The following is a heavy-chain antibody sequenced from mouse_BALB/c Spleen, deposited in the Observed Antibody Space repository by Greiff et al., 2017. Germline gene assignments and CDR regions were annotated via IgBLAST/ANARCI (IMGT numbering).Heavy chain of an antibody. Sequence: EVHLVESGGGLVKPGGSLKLSCAASGFTFSSYTMSWVRQTPEKRLEWVATISSGGSYTYYPDSVKGRFTISRDNAKNTLYLQMSSLKSEDTAMYYCTRDLRQLGATPFDYWGQGTTLTVSS. CDR2: ISSGGSYT. CDR1: GFTFSSYT. J-gene: IGHJ2*01. CDR3: TRDLRQLGATPFDY. D-gene: IGHD3-2*01. V-gene: IGHV5-6-4*01.